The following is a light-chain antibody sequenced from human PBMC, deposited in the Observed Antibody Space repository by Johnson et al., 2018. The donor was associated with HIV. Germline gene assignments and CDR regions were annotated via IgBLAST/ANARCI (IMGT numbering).Light chain of an antibody. CDR2: ENN. CDR1: SSNIGNNY. J-gene: IGLJ1*01. CDR3: GTWDSSLSGGV. Sequence: QSVLTQPPSVSAAPGQKVTISCSGSSSNIGNNYVSWYQQLPGTAPKLLIYENNKRSSGIPYRFSGSKSGTSATLGITGLQTGDEADYYCGTWDSSLSGGVFGTGTKVTGL. V-gene: IGLV1-51*01.